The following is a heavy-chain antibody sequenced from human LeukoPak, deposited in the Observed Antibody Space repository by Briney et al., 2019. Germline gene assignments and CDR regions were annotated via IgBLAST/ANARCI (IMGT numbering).Heavy chain of an antibody. J-gene: IGHJ4*02. CDR1: GFTFSSYW. V-gene: IGHV3-7*01. D-gene: IGHD4-17*01. CDR3: ARETVYGDYPWSDY. CDR2: IKQDGSEK. Sequence: GGSLRLSCAASGFTFSSYWMSWVRQAPGKGLEWVANIKQDGSEKYYVDSVKGRFTISRDNAKNSLYLQMNSLRAEDTAVYYCARETVYGDYPWSDYWGQGTLVTVSS.